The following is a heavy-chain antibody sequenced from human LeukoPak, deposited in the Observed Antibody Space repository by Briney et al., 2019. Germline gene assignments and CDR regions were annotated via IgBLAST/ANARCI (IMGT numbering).Heavy chain of an antibody. V-gene: IGHV4-59*01. CDR2: IYYSGST. CDR1: GGSISSYY. CDR3: ARDLGGTTGKFDY. J-gene: IGHJ4*02. Sequence: SETLSLTCTVSGGSISSYYWSWIRQPPGKGLEWIGYIYYSGSTNYNPSLKSRVTISVDTSKNQFSLKLSSVTAADTAVYYCARDLGGTTGKFDYWAREPWSPSPQ. D-gene: IGHD1-7*01.